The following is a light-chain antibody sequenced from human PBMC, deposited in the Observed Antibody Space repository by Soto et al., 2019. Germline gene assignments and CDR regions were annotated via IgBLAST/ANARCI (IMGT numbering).Light chain of an antibody. Sequence: EIVLTQSPGTLSLSPGERATLSCGASQSVSSSYLAWYQQKPGQAPRPLIYAASSRATGTPDRFSGSGSGTEFTLIISRLEPEDFAVYYCQQYGSSVLTFGGGTKVDIK. CDR1: QSVSSSY. J-gene: IGKJ4*01. CDR3: QQYGSSVLT. CDR2: AAS. V-gene: IGKV3-20*01.